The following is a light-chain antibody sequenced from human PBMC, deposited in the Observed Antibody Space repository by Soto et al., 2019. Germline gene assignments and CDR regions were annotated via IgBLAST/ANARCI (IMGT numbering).Light chain of an antibody. CDR2: GVT. J-gene: IGLJ1*01. CDR1: HNDMGTYDY. V-gene: IGLV2-14*03. CDR3: SSFTSDSIYA. Sequence: QAVLTQPTSVSGSPGQSITISCTGNHNDMGTYDYVSWYQQHPGRAPRLLIYGVTTRPSGISDRFSASKSGLTASLTISGLQPEDEADYYCSSFTSDSIYAFGPGTKVTVL.